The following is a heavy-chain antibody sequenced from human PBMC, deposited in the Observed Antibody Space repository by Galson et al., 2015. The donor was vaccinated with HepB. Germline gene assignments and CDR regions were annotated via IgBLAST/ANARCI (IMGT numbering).Heavy chain of an antibody. CDR3: ARDLRPSTSPLGCFDP. J-gene: IGHJ5*02. Sequence: SVKVSCKASEYSLSSYFTHWVRQAPGQGLEWMGMINPSGGSTSYAQKFQGRVTMTRDTSTTTVYMELSSLRSEDTAVCYCARDLRPSTSPLGCFDPWGQGTLVTVSS. CDR1: EYSLSSYF. V-gene: IGHV1-46*01. D-gene: IGHD5/OR15-5a*01. CDR2: INPSGGST.